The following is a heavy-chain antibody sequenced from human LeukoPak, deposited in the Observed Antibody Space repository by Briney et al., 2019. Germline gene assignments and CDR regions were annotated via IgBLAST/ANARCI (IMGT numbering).Heavy chain of an antibody. D-gene: IGHD2-2*01. CDR1: GFTFSDYY. CDR3: ARDGPFHQLPQGAFDI. J-gene: IGHJ3*02. Sequence: GGSLRLSCAASGFTFSDYYMSWIRQAPGKGLEWVSYNSSSGSTIYYADSVKGRFTISRDNAKNSLYLQMNSLRAEDTAVYYCARDGPFHQLPQGAFDIWGQGTMVTVSS. V-gene: IGHV3-11*04. CDR2: NSSSGSTI.